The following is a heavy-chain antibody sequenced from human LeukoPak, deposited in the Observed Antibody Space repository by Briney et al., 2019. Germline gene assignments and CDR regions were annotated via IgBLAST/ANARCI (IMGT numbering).Heavy chain of an antibody. J-gene: IGHJ3*02. Sequence: SETLPLTCAVYGESFTGYYWSWIRHRPRQGLGRIGNINHSGSANNNQSLQSRVTISVDTTKTQFSLNLSSVTAAVTAASYCTFGSSWVVAVDMGGQGTRVSVS. CDR1: GESFTGYY. D-gene: IGHD6-13*01. CDR3: TFGSSWVVAVDM. CDR2: INHSGSA. V-gene: IGHV4-34*01.